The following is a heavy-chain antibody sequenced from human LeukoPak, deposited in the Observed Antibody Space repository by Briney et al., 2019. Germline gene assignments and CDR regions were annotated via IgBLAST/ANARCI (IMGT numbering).Heavy chain of an antibody. J-gene: IGHJ4*02. CDR3: ARRLRWELPYYFDY. CDR2: IYPGDSDT. Sequence: PGESLKISCKGSGYSFTSYWIGWVRQMPGKGLEWTGIIYPGDSDTRYSPSFQGQVTISADKSISTAYLQWSSLEASDTAMYYCARRLRWELPYYFDYWGQGTLVTVSS. CDR1: GYSFTSYW. D-gene: IGHD2-15*01. V-gene: IGHV5-51*01.